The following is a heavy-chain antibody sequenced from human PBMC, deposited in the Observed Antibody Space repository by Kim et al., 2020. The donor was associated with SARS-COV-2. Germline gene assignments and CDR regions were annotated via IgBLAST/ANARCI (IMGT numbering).Heavy chain of an antibody. J-gene: IGHJ6*02. CDR3: ARDPHIVVVPAAMGGYYYYGMDV. CDR2: IYHSGST. Sequence: SETLSLTCAVSGGSISSSNWWSWVRQPPGTGLEWIGEIYHSGSTNYNPSLKSRVTISVDKSKNQFSLKLSSVTAADTAVYYCARDPHIVVVPAAMGGYYYYGMDVWGQGTTVTVSS. CDR1: GGSISSSNW. D-gene: IGHD2-2*01. V-gene: IGHV4-4*02.